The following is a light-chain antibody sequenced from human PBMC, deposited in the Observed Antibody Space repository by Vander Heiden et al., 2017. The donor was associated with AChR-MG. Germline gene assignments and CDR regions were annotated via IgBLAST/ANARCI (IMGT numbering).Light chain of an antibody. CDR2: DVS. V-gene: IGLV2-8*01. CDR1: SSDVGGYNY. CDR3: SSYAGSNNFGV. Sequence: QSALTQPPSASGSPGQSVTISCTGTSSDVGGYNYVSWYQHHPGKAPKLMIYDVSKRPSGVPDRFSGYKSGNTASLKVSGLQADDEADDFCSSYAGSNNFGVFGTGTKVTVL. J-gene: IGLJ1*01.